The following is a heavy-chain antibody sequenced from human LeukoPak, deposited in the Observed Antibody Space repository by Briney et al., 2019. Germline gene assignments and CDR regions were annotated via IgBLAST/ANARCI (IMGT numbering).Heavy chain of an antibody. Sequence: GGSLRLSCAASGFTFSTSSMNWVRQTRWKGLEWISYIRGSSTTIYYADSVKGRFTNSRDNAKNSLYLQMNDLRVEDTGVYFCARDARSHCGTDACYGPYFDYWGQGSLVTVSS. CDR1: GFTFSTSS. CDR3: ARDARSHCGTDACYGPYFDY. J-gene: IGHJ4*02. V-gene: IGHV3-48*01. CDR2: IRGSSTTI. D-gene: IGHD2-2*01.